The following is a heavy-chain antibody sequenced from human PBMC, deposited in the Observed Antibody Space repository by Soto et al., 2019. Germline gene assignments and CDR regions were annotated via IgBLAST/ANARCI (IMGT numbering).Heavy chain of an antibody. CDR3: ARLVYDTRLNYMYFDF. V-gene: IGHV4-31*03. Sequence: SETLSLTCTVSGGSISSGGYYWSWIRQHPGKGLEWIGYIYYSGSTYYTPSLKSRVTISVDTSKNQFSLELKSVTAADTAVYFCARLVYDTRLNYMYFDFWGPGTLVTVSS. CDR2: IYYSGST. J-gene: IGHJ4*02. D-gene: IGHD3-10*01. CDR1: GGSISSGGYY.